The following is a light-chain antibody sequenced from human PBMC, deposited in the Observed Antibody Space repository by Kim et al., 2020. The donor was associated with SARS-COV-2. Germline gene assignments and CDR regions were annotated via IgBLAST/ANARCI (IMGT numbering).Light chain of an antibody. J-gene: IGLJ2*01. CDR2: QDV. CDR1: KLGYKF. Sequence: SYELTQPPSVPVSPGQTASITCSGDKLGYKFACWFQQKPGQSPVLVIYQDVKRPSGNPERFSGSNSGNTATLTISGTQAMDEADYYCQAWDSSTVVFGGGTQLTVL. CDR3: QAWDSSTVV. V-gene: IGLV3-1*01.